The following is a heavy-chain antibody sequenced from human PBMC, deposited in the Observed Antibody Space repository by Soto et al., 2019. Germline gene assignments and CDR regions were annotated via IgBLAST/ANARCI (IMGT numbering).Heavy chain of an antibody. D-gene: IGHD3-10*01. CDR1: GFTFSSYA. CDR3: AKVLSKNYYYPFDF. V-gene: IGHV3-23*01. CDR2: ISGSGGST. J-gene: IGHJ4*02. Sequence: PGGSLRLSCAASGFTFSSYAMSWVRQAPGKGLEWVSAISGSGGSTYYADSVKGRFTISRDNAKKTLFLQLNRLSAEDTATYYCAKVLSKNYYYPFDFWGQGTQVTVSS.